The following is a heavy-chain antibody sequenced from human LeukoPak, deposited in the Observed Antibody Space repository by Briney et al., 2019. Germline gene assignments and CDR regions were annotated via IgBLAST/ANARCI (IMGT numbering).Heavy chain of an antibody. V-gene: IGHV4-30-4*01. Sequence: SETLSLTCTVSGGSISSGDYYWSWIRQPPGKGLEWIGYIYYSGSTYYNPSLKSRVTISVDTSKNQFSLKLSSVTAADTAVYYCASGEGAKSGVDYWGQGTLVTVSS. CDR2: IYYSGST. CDR3: ASGEGAKSGVDY. D-gene: IGHD3-10*01. CDR1: GGSISSGDYY. J-gene: IGHJ4*02.